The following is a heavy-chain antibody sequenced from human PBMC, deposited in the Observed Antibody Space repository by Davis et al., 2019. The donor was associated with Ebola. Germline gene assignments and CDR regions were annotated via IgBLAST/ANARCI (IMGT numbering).Heavy chain of an antibody. CDR3: ARGQHAGSWIIDS. V-gene: IGHV1-3*02. CDR2: SRGGDGRT. D-gene: IGHD6-13*01. CDR1: GYNFASYA. J-gene: IGHJ4*02. Sequence: ASVTVSCKASGYNFASYAIHWVRRAPGQTFEWMGCSRGGDGRTEFSQEFQPSVTLTRDASASTAYMELSSLRYEDMAVYYCARGQHAGSWIIDSWGQGTLVTVSS.